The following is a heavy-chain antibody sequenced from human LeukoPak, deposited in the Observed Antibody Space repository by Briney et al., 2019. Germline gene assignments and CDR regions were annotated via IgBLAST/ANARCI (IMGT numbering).Heavy chain of an antibody. V-gene: IGHV3-7*01. D-gene: IGHD3-22*01. CDR3: ARCPYDSTGYYSVPSHLDY. J-gene: IGHJ4*02. CDR1: GFTFSTYW. CDR2: IKQDRSAK. Sequence: SGGSLRLSCAASGFTFSTYWMIWVRQAPGKGLEWVANIKQDRSAKYYVDSLRGRFSISRDNVKNSLFLQMNSLSAEDTAVYYCARCPYDSTGYYSVPSHLDYWGQGTLVTVSS.